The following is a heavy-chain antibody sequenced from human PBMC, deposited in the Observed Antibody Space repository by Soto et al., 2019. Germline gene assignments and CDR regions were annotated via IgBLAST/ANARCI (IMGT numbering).Heavy chain of an antibody. J-gene: IGHJ4*02. CDR3: ARDRHNVGVAGKDFDY. Sequence: QVQLVQSGAEVKKPGASVKVSCKASGYTFTSYGISWVRQAPGQGLEWMGWISAYNGNTNYAQKLQGRATMTTDTSTSTAYMELRSLRSDDTAVYYCARDRHNVGVAGKDFDYRGQGTLVTVSS. V-gene: IGHV1-18*01. CDR1: GYTFTSYG. CDR2: ISAYNGNT. D-gene: IGHD6-19*01.